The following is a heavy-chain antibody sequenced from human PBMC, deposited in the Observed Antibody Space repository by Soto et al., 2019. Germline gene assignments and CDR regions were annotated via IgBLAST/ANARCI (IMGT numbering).Heavy chain of an antibody. CDR2: IRSSGATR. V-gene: IGHV3-11*01. D-gene: IGHD6-6*01. CDR3: ARLRYSSSSRYYMDV. J-gene: IGHJ6*03. CDR1: GFTFSDYQ. Sequence: QVKLVESGGGLVKLGGSLRLSCTASGFTFSDYQMNWVRQAPGRGLEWVSYIRSSGATRFYADSVKGRFTVSRDNANNSLFLQLNSLRAADTAVYYCARLRYSSSSRYYMDVWGKGTTVTVSS.